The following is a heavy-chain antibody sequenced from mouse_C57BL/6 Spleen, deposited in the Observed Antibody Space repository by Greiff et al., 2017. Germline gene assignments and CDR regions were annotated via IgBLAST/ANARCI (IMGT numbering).Heavy chain of an antibody. CDR1: GYTFTSYT. CDR2: INPSSGYT. V-gene: IGHV1-4*01. CDR3: ARPLDGYWAY. D-gene: IGHD2-3*01. Sequence: VKLQESGAELARPGASVKMSCKASGYTFTSYTMHWVKQRPGQGLEWIGYINPSSGYTKYNQKFKDKATLTADKSSSTAYMQLSSLTSEDSAVYYCARPLDGYWAYWGQGTLVTVSA. J-gene: IGHJ3*01.